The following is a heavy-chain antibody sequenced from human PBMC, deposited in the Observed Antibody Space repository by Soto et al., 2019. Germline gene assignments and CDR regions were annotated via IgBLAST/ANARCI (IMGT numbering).Heavy chain of an antibody. CDR1: GGSISSGGYY. V-gene: IGHV4-31*03. CDR3: ARGELTVVTAIPTEYFQH. Sequence: QVQLQESGPGLVKPSQTLSLTCTVSGGSISSGGYYWSWIRQHPGKGLEWIGYIYYSGSTYYNPSLKSRVTISVDTSKNQFSLKLSSVTAADTAVYYCARGELTVVTAIPTEYFQHWGQGTLVTVSS. J-gene: IGHJ1*01. CDR2: IYYSGST. D-gene: IGHD2-21*02.